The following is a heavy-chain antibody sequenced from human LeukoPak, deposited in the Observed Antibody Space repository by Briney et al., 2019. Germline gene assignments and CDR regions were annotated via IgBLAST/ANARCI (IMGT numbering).Heavy chain of an antibody. CDR3: ARDLLYYFDSGNYEAFDI. CDR1: GFTFNTYS. CDR2: ISSSTSYS. V-gene: IGHV3-21*01. D-gene: IGHD3-10*01. Sequence: GGSLRLSCAASGFTFNTYSMNWVRQAPGKGLEWVSSISSSTSYSYYADSVKGRFTISRDNAKNSLYLQMNSLRAEDTAVYFCARDLLYYFDSGNYEAFDIWGQGTMVTVSS. J-gene: IGHJ3*02.